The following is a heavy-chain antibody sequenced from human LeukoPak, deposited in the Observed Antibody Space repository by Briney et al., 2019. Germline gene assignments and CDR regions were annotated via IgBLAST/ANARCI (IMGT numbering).Heavy chain of an antibody. J-gene: IGHJ4*02. CDR3: ARAGLSCGGDCYFFDY. CDR1: GFTFSSYG. CDR2: IRYDGSDK. Sequence: GGSLRLSCAASGFTFSSYGMHWVRQAPGKGLEWVAFIRYDGSDKYYADSVKGRFTISRDNAKNTLYLQMNTLRAEDTAVYYCARAGLSCGGDCYFFDYWGQGALVTVSS. V-gene: IGHV3-30*02. D-gene: IGHD2-21*01.